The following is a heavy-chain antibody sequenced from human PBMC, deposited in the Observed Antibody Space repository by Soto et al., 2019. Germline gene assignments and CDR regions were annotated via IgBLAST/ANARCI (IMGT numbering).Heavy chain of an antibody. J-gene: IGHJ6*02. Sequence: SVSNAWMNWVRPAPGKGLEWVGRIKSKTDGGTTDYAAPVKGRFTISRDDSKNTLYLQMNSLKTEDTAVYYCTTDREYYYDSSGPTPWDYYYGMDVWGQGTTVTVSS. CDR3: TTDREYYYDSSGPTPWDYYYGMDV. V-gene: IGHV3-15*07. CDR2: IKSKTDGGTT. D-gene: IGHD3-22*01. CDR1: SVSNAW.